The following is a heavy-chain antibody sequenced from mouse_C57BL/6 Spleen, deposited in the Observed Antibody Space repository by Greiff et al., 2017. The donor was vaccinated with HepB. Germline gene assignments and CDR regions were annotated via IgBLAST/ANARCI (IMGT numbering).Heavy chain of an antibody. CDR1: GYAFTNYL. D-gene: IGHD1-1*01. CDR3: ARRAVVAPFAY. J-gene: IGHJ3*01. CDR2: INPGSGGT. V-gene: IGHV1-54*01. Sequence: QVQLKESGAELVRPGTSVKVSCKASGYAFTNYLIEWVKQRPGQGLEWIGVINPGSGGTNYNEKFKGKATLTADKSSSTAYMQLSSLTSEDSAVYFCARRAVVAPFAYWGQGTLVTVSA.